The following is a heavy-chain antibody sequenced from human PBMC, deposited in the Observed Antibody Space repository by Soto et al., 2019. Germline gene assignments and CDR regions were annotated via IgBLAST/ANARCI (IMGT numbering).Heavy chain of an antibody. Sequence: ASVKVSCKASGYTFTSYDINWVRQATGQGLEWMGWMNPNSGNTGYAQKFQGRVTMTRNTSISTAYMELSSLRSEDTAVYYCAREYPGDYYYYMDVWGKGTTVTVSS. CDR3: AREYPGDYYYYMDV. V-gene: IGHV1-8*02. CDR2: MNPNSGNT. J-gene: IGHJ6*03. CDR1: GYTFTSYD.